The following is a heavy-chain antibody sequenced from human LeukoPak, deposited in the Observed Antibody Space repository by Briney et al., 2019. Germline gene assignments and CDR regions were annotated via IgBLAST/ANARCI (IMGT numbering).Heavy chain of an antibody. D-gene: IGHD2-2*01. CDR1: GFTFSSYD. J-gene: IGHJ3*01. V-gene: IGHV3-13*01. Sequence: PGGSLRLSCAASGFTFSSYDMHWVRQATGKGLEWVSRIGTTGDTYYRGSVKGRFTISRENAKNTLYLQMNSLRAEDTAVYYCARGRVVVPAAGDDAFDVWGQGTMVTVSS. CDR3: ARGRVVVPAAGDDAFDV. CDR2: IGTTGDT.